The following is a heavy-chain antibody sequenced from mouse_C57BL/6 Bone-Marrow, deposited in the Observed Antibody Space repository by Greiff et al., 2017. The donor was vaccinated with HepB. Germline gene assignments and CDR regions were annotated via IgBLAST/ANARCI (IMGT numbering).Heavy chain of an antibody. CDR2: IDPEDGET. CDR3: AREWGLRRGAWFAY. D-gene: IGHD2-4*01. J-gene: IGHJ3*01. CDR1: GFNIKDYY. Sequence: VQLQQSGAELVKPGASVKLSCTASGFNIKDYYMHWVKPRTEQGLEWIGRIDPEDGETKYDPKFKGKATITADTSSNTAYLQLSSLTSEDTAVYYCAREWGLRRGAWFAYWGQGTLVTVSA. V-gene: IGHV14-2*01.